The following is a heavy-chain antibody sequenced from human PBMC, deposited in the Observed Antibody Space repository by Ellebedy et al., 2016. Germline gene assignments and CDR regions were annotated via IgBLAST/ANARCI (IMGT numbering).Heavy chain of an antibody. CDR3: ARTVPAAKYFDL. V-gene: IGHV3-9*01. CDR1: GFTFDDYA. Sequence: GGSLRLSXAASGFTFDDYAMHWVRQAPGKGLEWVSGISWNSGSIGYADSVKGRFTISRDNAKNSLYLQMNSLRAEDTAVYYCARTVPAAKYFDLWGRGTLVTVSS. CDR2: ISWNSGSI. J-gene: IGHJ2*01. D-gene: IGHD2-2*01.